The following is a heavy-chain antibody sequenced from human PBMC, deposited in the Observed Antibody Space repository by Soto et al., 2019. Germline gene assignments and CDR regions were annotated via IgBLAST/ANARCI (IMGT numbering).Heavy chain of an antibody. J-gene: IGHJ4*02. V-gene: IGHV4-4*02. CDR2: MYHYGGS. D-gene: IGHD2-21*01. CDR1: GASISSQTW. Sequence: QVQLQESGPGVVKPSETLSLTCAVSGASISSQTWWTWVRLPPGKGLGWIGEMYHYGGSNYNPSLRMRAAISTDTSTDQFPLPLTSVTAADTLMYYCTCCGHSYKIENWGQGTLVTVSS. CDR3: TCCGHSYKIEN.